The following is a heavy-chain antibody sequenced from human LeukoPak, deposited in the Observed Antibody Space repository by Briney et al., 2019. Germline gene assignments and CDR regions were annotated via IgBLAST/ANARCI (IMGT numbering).Heavy chain of an antibody. J-gene: IGHJ4*02. CDR1: GGTFISYA. V-gene: IGHV1-69*13. Sequence: SVKVSCKASGGTFISYAISWVRQAPGQGLEWMGGIIPIFGTANYAQKFQGRVTITADESTSTAYMELSSLRSEDTAVYYCARTKDIVVVPAALSYYFDYWGQGTLVTVSS. CDR3: ARTKDIVVVPAALSYYFDY. CDR2: IIPIFGTA. D-gene: IGHD2-2*01.